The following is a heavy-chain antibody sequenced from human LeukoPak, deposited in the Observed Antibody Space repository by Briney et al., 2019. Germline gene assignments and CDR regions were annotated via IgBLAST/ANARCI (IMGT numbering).Heavy chain of an antibody. CDR1: GFSFGGYA. CDR3: AKDGLHFDGSTHIYYFDS. D-gene: IGHD3-9*01. V-gene: IGHV3-23*01. J-gene: IGHJ4*02. Sequence: GGSLRLSCAASGFSFGGYAMTWVRQAPGKGLEWVSSITYNGAATYYLDSVKARFTISRDNSRSTLYLQMDSLTAEDTALYYCAKDGLHFDGSTHIYYFDSWGQGTLVAVSS. CDR2: ITYNGAAT.